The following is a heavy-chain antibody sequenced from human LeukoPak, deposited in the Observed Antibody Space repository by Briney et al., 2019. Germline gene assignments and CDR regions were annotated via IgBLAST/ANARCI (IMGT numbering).Heavy chain of an antibody. V-gene: IGHV3-7*01. CDR3: ARDGVADFWVSYGTYNYYYYMDV. CDR1: GFTFSNYW. CDR2: IKHDGSEK. J-gene: IGHJ6*03. D-gene: IGHD3-16*01. Sequence: PGGSLRLSCAASGFTFSNYWMSWVRQAPGKGLEWVANIKHDGSEKDYVDSVKGRFTISRDNAQSSLNLQMNSLRAEDTAVYHCARDGVADFWVSYGTYNYYYYMDVWGKGTTVTVSS.